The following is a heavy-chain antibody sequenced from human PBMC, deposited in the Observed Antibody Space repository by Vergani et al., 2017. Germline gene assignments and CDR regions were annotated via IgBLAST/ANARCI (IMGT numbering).Heavy chain of an antibody. Sequence: EVQLVESGGGLVKPGGSLRLSCAASGFTFSSYEMNWVRQAPGKGLEWVSVIYSGGTTYYADSVKGRFTISRDNSKNTLYLQMNSLRAEDTAVYYCARDLGRYSSSWYFDLWGRGTLVTVSS. CDR1: GFTFSSYE. D-gene: IGHD2-2*01. CDR3: ARDLGRYSSSWYFDL. V-gene: IGHV3-66*01. J-gene: IGHJ2*01. CDR2: IYSGGTT.